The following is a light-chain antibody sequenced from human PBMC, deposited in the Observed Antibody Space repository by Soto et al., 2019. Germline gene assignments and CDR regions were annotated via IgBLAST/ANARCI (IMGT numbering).Light chain of an antibody. J-gene: IGKJ2*01. CDR2: GAS. CDR1: QSISSSY. CDR3: QHYATSPPGFT. Sequence: EIVLTQSPGTLSLSPGERATLSCRASQSISSSYLAWYQKKPGQAPRLLIYGASSRATGIPDRFSGSGSGTDFTLTISRLEPEDFAVYYCQHYATSPPGFTFGQGTKLEIK. V-gene: IGKV3-20*01.